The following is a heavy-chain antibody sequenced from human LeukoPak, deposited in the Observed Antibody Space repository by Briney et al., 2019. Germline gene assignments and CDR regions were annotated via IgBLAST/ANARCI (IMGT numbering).Heavy chain of an antibody. D-gene: IGHD5-18*01. J-gene: IGHJ4*02. CDR3: ARVRYNSGYIFDY. CDR1: GFTFSNYP. Sequence: TGGSLRLSCAASGFTFSNYPMNWVRQTPGKGLQWISYISRSSSPIYYADSVRGRFTISRDNAKNSLFLQMNSLRAEDTAVYYCARVRYNSGYIFDYWGQGALVTVSS. V-gene: IGHV3-48*04. CDR2: ISRSSSPI.